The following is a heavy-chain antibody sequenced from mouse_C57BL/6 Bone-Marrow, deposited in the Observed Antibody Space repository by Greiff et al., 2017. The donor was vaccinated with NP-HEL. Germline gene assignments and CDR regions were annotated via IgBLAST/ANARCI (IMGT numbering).Heavy chain of an antibody. CDR3: VSYYYGSRGDAMDY. D-gene: IGHD1-1*01. V-gene: IGHV10-1*01. CDR2: IRSKSNNYAT. CDR1: GFSFNTYA. J-gene: IGHJ4*01. Sequence: EVHLVESGGGLVQPKGSLKLSCAASGFSFNTYAMNWVRQAPGKGLEWVARIRSKSNNYATYYADSVKDRFTISRDDSESMLYLQMNNLKTEDTAMYYCVSYYYGSRGDAMDYWGQGTSVTVSS.